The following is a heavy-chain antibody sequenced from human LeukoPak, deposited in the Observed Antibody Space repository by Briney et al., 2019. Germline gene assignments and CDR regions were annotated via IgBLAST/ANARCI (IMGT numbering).Heavy chain of an antibody. V-gene: IGHV3-23*01. D-gene: IGHD3-9*01. CDR1: GFTFSSYA. CDR2: ISGSGSSGGST. CDR3: AKDVEDYDILTSCDY. Sequence: GGSLRLSCVASGFTFSSYAMSWVRQAPGKGLEWVSAISGSGSSGGSTYYADSVKGRFTISRDNSKNTLYLQMNSLRAEDTAVYYCAKDVEDYDILTSCDYWGQGTLVTVSS. J-gene: IGHJ4*02.